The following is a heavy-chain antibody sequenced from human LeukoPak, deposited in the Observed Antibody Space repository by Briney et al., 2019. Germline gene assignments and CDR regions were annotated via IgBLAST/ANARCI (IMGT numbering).Heavy chain of an antibody. V-gene: IGHV3-13*04. CDR3: ARSGYYHYYGLDV. Sequence: GGSLRLSCVASGFTLSSYDLHWVRQTTGKGLEWVSAIGTADDTFSPDSVKGRFTISRDDAKNSLYLRMRNLRVGDTAVYYCARSGYYHYYGLDVWGQGTTVTVSS. CDR1: GFTLSSYD. D-gene: IGHD6-13*01. J-gene: IGHJ6*02. CDR2: IGTADDT.